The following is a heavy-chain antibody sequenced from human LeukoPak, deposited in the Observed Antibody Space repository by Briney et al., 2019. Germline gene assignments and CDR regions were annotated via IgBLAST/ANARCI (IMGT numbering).Heavy chain of an antibody. V-gene: IGHV3-30-3*01. CDR2: ISYDGSNK. J-gene: IGHJ5*02. Sequence: PGGSLRLSCAASGFTFSSYAMHWVRQAPGKGLEWVAVISYDGSNKYYADSVKGRFTISRDNSENTLYLQMTSLRAEDTAVYYCARENDVRGVVNADWFDPWGQGALVTVSS. CDR3: ARENDVRGVVNADWFDP. CDR1: GFTFSSYA. D-gene: IGHD3-10*01.